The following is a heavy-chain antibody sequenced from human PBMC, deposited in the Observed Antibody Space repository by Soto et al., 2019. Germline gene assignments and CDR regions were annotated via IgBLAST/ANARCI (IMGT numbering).Heavy chain of an antibody. D-gene: IGHD6-13*01. CDR3: ARLYSSSPPYYYYGMDV. CDR1: GYSFTSYW. J-gene: IGHJ6*02. V-gene: IGHV5-10-1*01. Sequence: GESLKISFKGSGYSFTSYWISWVRQMPGKGLEWMGRIDPSDSYTNYSPSFQGHVTISADKSISTAYLQWSSLKASDTAMCYCARLYSSSPPYYYYGMDVWGQGTTVTVSS. CDR2: IDPSDSYT.